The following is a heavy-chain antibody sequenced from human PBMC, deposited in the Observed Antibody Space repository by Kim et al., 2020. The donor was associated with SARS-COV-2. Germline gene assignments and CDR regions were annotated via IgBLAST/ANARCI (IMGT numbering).Heavy chain of an antibody. D-gene: IGHD2-15*01. J-gene: IGHJ4*02. CDR3: ARDKGWVEDAFDY. Sequence: YADSVKGRFTISRDNAKNSLYLQMNSLRDEDTAVYYCARDKGWVEDAFDYWGQGTLVTVSS. V-gene: IGHV3-48*02.